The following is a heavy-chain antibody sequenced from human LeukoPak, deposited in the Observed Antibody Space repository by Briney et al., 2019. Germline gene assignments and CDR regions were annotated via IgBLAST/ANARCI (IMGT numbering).Heavy chain of an antibody. CDR3: ARLYDYVWGSYYPFDY. V-gene: IGHV4-39*01. J-gene: IGHJ4*02. Sequence: PSETLSLTCTVSGGSISSSSYYWGWIRQPPGKGLEWIGSIYYSGSTYYNPSLKSRVTISVDTSKNQFSLKLSSVTAADTAVYYCARLYDYVWGSYYPFDYWGQGTLVTVSS. CDR2: IYYSGST. D-gene: IGHD3-16*01. CDR1: GGSISSSSYY.